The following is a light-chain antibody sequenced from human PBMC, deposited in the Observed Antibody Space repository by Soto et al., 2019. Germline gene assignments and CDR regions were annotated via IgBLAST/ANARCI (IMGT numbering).Light chain of an antibody. J-gene: IGKJ1*01. CDR3: QQYGRSPTT. Sequence: DIQMTQSPSTLSGSVGDRVTITFRASQTISSWLAWYQQKPGKAPKLLIYKASTLKSGVPSRFSGSGSGTEFTLTISSLQPDDFAVYYCQQYGRSPTTFGQGTKVDIK. CDR1: QTISSW. CDR2: KAS. V-gene: IGKV1-5*03.